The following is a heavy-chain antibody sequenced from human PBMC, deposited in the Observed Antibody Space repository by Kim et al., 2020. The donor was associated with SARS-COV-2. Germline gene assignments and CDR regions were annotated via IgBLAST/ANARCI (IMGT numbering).Heavy chain of an antibody. CDR2: ISGSGGRT. D-gene: IGHD3-22*01. J-gene: IGHJ4*02. CDR1: GFTFSSYA. V-gene: IGHV3-23*01. CDR3: AKGSGYECFDY. Sequence: GVSLRLSCAASGFTFSSYAMSWVRQAPGKGLEWVSAISGSGGRTYYADSVKGRFTISRDNSKNTLYLQMNSLRAEDTAVYYCAKGSGYECFDYWGQGTLVTVSS.